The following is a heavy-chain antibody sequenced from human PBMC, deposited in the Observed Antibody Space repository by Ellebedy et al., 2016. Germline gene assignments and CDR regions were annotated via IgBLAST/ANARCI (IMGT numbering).Heavy chain of an antibody. Sequence: GGSLRLSXAASGFTFDDYAMHWVRQAPGKGLEWVSGISWNSGSIGYADSVKGRFTISRDNAKNSLYLQMNSLRDEDTAVYYCARPKGADAFDIWGQGTMVTVSS. CDR1: GFTFDDYA. D-gene: IGHD3-16*01. CDR2: ISWNSGSI. V-gene: IGHV3-9*01. J-gene: IGHJ3*02. CDR3: ARPKGADAFDI.